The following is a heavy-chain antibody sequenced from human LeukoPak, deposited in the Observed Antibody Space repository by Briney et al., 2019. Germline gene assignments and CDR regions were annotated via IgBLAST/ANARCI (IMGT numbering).Heavy chain of an antibody. J-gene: IGHJ6*02. D-gene: IGHD4-17*01. CDR2: ISSSSSYI. CDR1: GFTFSSYS. V-gene: IGHV3-21*01. Sequence: PGGSLRLSCAASGFTFSSYSMNWVRQAPGKGLEWVSSISSSSSYIYYADSVKGRFTISRDNAKNSLYLQMNSLRAEDTAVYYCARDAYGDSPSYYYYYYGMDVWGQGTTVTVSS. CDR3: ARDAYGDSPSYYYYYYGMDV.